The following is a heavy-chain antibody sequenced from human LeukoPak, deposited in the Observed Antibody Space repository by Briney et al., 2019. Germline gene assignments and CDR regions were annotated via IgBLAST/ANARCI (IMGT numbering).Heavy chain of an antibody. D-gene: IGHD3-10*01. CDR2: IIPIFGTA. CDR1: GGTFSSYA. V-gene: IGHV1-69*13. CDR3: ASPTAGSGKHFDY. Sequence: ASVKLSCKASGGTFSSYAISWVRQAPGQGLEWMGGIIPIFGTANYAQKFQGRVTITADESTSTAYMELSSLRSEDTAVYYCASPTAGSGKHFDYWGQGTLVTVSS. J-gene: IGHJ4*02.